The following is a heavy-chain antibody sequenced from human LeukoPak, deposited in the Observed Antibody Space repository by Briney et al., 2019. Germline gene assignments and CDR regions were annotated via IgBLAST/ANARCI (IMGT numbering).Heavy chain of an antibody. CDR2: ISAYNGNT. D-gene: IGHD5-18*01. CDR3: ARGATSEDTAIVTGY. J-gene: IGHJ4*02. Sequence: ASVKVSCKASGYTFTSYGISWVRQAPGQGLEWMGWISAYNGNTNYAQKLQGRVTMTTDTSTSTAHMELRSLRSDDTAVYHCARGATSEDTAIVTGYWGQGTLVTVSS. CDR1: GYTFTSYG. V-gene: IGHV1-18*01.